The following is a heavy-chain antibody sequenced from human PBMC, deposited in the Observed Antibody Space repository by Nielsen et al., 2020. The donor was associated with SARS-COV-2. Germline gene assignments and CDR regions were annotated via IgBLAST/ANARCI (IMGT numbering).Heavy chain of an antibody. Sequence: SETLSLTCAVYGGSFSGYYWSWIRQPPGKGLEWIGEINHSGSTNYNPSLKSRVTISVDTSKNQFSLKLSSVTAADTAVYYRACGQWLVDKDYWGQGTLVTVSS. J-gene: IGHJ4*02. CDR3: ACGQWLVDKDY. D-gene: IGHD6-19*01. CDR2: INHSGST. V-gene: IGHV4-34*01. CDR1: GGSFSGYY.